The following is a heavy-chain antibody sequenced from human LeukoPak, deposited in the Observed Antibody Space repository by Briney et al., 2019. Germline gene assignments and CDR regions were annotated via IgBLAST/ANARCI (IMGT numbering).Heavy chain of an antibody. CDR3: VRHDGRGGATMGAFDS. CDR2: VYYGRTT. D-gene: IGHD5-12*01. Sequence: PSETLSLTCTVSAGSFISSSHHWGWIRQSPGKGLEWIGTVYYGRTTYYNPSLDGRVTISLDTSANHFSLQLNSVTAADTAVYYCVRHDGRGGATMGAFDSWGQGSLVAVSS. CDR1: AGSFISSSHH. J-gene: IGHJ5*01. V-gene: IGHV4-39*01.